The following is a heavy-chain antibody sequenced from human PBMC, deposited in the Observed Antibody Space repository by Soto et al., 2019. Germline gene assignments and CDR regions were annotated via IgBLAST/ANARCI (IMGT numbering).Heavy chain of an antibody. Sequence: PGGSLRLSCAASGFTFSDYYMSWIRQAPGKGLEWVSYISFSGSTIYYADSVKGRFTISRDNAKNSLYLQMNSLRAEDTAVYYCARDDFWSGFYDYDYYNGMDVWGQGXTVTVYS. CDR3: ARDDFWSGFYDYDYYNGMDV. D-gene: IGHD3-3*01. V-gene: IGHV3-11*01. CDR2: ISFSGSTI. J-gene: IGHJ6*02. CDR1: GFTFSDYY.